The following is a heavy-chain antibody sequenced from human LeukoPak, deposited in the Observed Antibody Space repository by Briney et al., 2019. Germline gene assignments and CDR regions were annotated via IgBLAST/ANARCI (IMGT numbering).Heavy chain of an antibody. CDR2: IRYDGSNK. J-gene: IGHJ4*02. V-gene: IGHV3-30*02. CDR3: AKDPEVRRVSGIAAAGPPFDY. D-gene: IGHD6-13*01. CDR1: GFTFCSYD. Sequence: GGSLRLSCAASGFTFCSYDMHWVRHAPGKGLVWVAFIRYDGSNKYYADSVKGRVTISRDNSKNTLYLQMNSLRAEDTAVYYCAKDPEVRRVSGIAAAGPPFDYWGQGTLVTVSS.